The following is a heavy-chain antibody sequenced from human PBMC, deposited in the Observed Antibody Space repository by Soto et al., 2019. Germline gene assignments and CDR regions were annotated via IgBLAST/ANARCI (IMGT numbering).Heavy chain of an antibody. D-gene: IGHD2-15*01. CDR1: GDSISNLDYF. J-gene: IGHJ5*01. CDR2: IYKSATT. CDR3: ARGRYCLTGRCFPNWFDS. Sequence: SETLSLTCSVSGDSISNLDYFCAWICQPPGQALEYIGYIYKSATTYYNPSFESRCAISVDTSNSQFSLNVTSVTAADTAVYFCARGRYCLTGRCFPNWFDSWGQGALVTASS. V-gene: IGHV4-30-4*01.